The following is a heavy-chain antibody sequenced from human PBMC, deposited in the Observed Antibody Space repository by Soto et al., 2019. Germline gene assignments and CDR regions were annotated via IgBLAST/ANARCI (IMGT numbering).Heavy chain of an antibody. Sequence: EVQLVESGGGLVQPGGSLRLSCADSGFSFSSYWMHWLRQGPEKGLVWVSRINTDGSSTNYADSVKGRFTISRDNAKSTLYLQMNSLRDEDTAVYYCARSPGGYYTGWGQGTVVTVSS. CDR1: GFSFSSYW. CDR2: INTDGSST. D-gene: IGHD2-8*02. J-gene: IGHJ3*01. V-gene: IGHV3-74*01. CDR3: ARSPGGYYTG.